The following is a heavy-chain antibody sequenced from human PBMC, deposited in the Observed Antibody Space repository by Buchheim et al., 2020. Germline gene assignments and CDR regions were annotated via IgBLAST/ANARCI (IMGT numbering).Heavy chain of an antibody. CDR2: ISGSGGST. CDR3: AKEKVVVVPAAIRGGFDY. J-gene: IGHJ4*02. V-gene: IGHV3-23*01. Sequence: EVQLLESGGGLVQPGGSLRLSCAASGFTFSSYAMSWVRQAPGKGLEWVSAISGSGGSTYYADSVKGRFTISRDNSKNTLSPQMNSLRAEDTAVYYCAKEKVVVVPAAIRGGFDYWGQGTL. CDR1: GFTFSSYA. D-gene: IGHD2-2*01.